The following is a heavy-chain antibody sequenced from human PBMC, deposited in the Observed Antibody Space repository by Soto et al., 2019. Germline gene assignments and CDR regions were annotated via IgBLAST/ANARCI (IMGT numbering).Heavy chain of an antibody. V-gene: IGHV3-30*18. CDR2: VPHDGRNT. Sequence: VQLVESGGGVVQPGRSLRLSCAASGFTFSDYAMHWVRQAPGKGLEWVAVVPHDGRNTHYADSVKGRVTISRDRSKNTVSLEMTSLRAEDTAVYYCAKGGRQWLVTSDFNYWGQGALVTVSS. J-gene: IGHJ4*02. CDR3: AKGGRQWLVTSDFNY. CDR1: GFTFSDYA. D-gene: IGHD6-19*01.